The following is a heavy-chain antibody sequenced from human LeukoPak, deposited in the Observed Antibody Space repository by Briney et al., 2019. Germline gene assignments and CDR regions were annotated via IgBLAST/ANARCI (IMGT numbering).Heavy chain of an antibody. J-gene: IGHJ4*02. V-gene: IGHV3-23*01. CDR2: VSGSGDGT. Sequence: GGSLRHSCAASGFTFTSYAMGWVRQAPGKGLEWVSSVSGSGDGTYYADSVKGRFTISRDNSKKTLDLHMDSLRAEDTAVYYCAKERLGGNYGDYAVDYWGQGTMVTVSS. D-gene: IGHD4-17*01. CDR1: GFTFTSYA. CDR3: AKERLGGNYGDYAVDY.